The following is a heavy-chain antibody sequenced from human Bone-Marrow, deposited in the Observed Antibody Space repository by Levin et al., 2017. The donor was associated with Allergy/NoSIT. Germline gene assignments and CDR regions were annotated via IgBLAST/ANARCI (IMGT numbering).Heavy chain of an antibody. D-gene: IGHD3-10*02. CDR3: TRASLTVRRRLAVPYYFDY. CDR1: GGSLSGYS. V-gene: IGHV4-34*01. J-gene: IGHJ4*01. CDR2: INPSGTT. Sequence: SETLSLTCAVYGGSLSGYSWNWIRQPPGKGLEWIGEINPSGTTTYSPSLKSRVAISLDMSRNEFSLELTSVTAADPAVYYCTRASLTVRRRLAVPYYFDYWGQGTLVTVSS.